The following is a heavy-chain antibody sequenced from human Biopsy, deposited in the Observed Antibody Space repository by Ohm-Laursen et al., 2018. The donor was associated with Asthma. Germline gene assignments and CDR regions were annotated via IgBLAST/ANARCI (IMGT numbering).Heavy chain of an antibody. CDR2: TNERGVT. CDR1: PGSFSGFF. J-gene: IGHJ6*02. V-gene: IGHV4-34*01. Sequence: SDTLSLTCVVYPGSFSGFFWTWIRQSPGKGLEWIGETNERGVTNNNPSLKSRVIISIDTYWNRVSLKLTSVTAADTAVYYCARGPELDVWGQGTTVTVSS. CDR3: ARGPELDV.